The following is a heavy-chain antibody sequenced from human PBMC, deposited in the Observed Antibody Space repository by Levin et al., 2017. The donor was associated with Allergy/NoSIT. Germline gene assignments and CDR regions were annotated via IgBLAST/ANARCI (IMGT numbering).Heavy chain of an antibody. D-gene: IGHD7-27*01. CDR1: GFTFSSYA. Sequence: GESLKISCAASGFTFSSYAMHWVRQAPGKGLEWVAVISYDGSNKYYADSVKGRFTISRDNSKNTLYLQMNSLRAEDTAVYYCARDTELGLDYWGQGTLVTVSS. CDR2: ISYDGSNK. J-gene: IGHJ4*02. V-gene: IGHV3-30-3*01. CDR3: ARDTELGLDY.